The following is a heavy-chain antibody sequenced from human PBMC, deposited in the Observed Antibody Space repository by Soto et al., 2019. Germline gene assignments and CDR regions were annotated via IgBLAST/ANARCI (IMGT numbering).Heavy chain of an antibody. CDR1: GGTFSSYA. V-gene: IGHV1-69*06. D-gene: IGHD6-6*01. Sequence: QVQLVQSGAEVKKPGSSVKVSCKASGGTFSSYAISWVRQAPGQGLEWMGGISPIFGTANYAQKFQGRVTITADKSTITAYMELSSLRSEDTAVYYCASSSSSPLYYYYYGMDVWGQGTTVTVSS. CDR3: ASSSSSPLYYYYYGMDV. J-gene: IGHJ6*02. CDR2: ISPIFGTA.